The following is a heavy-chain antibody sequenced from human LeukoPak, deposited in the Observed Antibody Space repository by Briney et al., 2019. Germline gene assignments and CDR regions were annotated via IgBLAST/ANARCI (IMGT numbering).Heavy chain of an antibody. J-gene: IGHJ6*02. D-gene: IGHD4-17*01. Sequence: ASVNVSCKTSGYTFTGYYMHWVRQAPGQGLEWMGWINPNTGGTKYAQKFQGRVTMTRHTYISTAYMELSRLRFDDTAVFYCARTLTPTVTYGMDVWGQGTTVTVSS. CDR1: GYTFTGYY. V-gene: IGHV1-2*02. CDR2: INPNTGGT. CDR3: ARTLTPTVTYGMDV.